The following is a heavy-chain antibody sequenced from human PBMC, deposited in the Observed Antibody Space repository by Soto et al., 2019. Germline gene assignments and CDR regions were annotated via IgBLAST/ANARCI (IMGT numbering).Heavy chain of an antibody. J-gene: IGHJ5*02. Sequence: SSVKVSCKASGYTFTGYYMHWVRQAPGQELEWMGWINPNSGGTNYAQKFQGWVTMTRDTSISTAYMELSRLRSDDTAVYYCARALNWLEFFLLGRRPASSAFFPW. D-gene: IGHD3-16*01. CDR3: ARALNWLEFFLLGRRPASSAFFP. V-gene: IGHV1-2*04. CDR2: INPNSGGT. CDR1: GYTFTGYY.